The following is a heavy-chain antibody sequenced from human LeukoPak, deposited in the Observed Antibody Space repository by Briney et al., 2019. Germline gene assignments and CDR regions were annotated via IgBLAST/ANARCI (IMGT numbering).Heavy chain of an antibody. CDR2: IYYSGST. CDR3: ARAATRYCSGGSCYRYRTYWYFDL. CDR1: GGSINDHY. D-gene: IGHD2-15*01. J-gene: IGHJ2*01. V-gene: IGHV4-59*11. Sequence: SETLSLTCDVSGGSINDHYLSWIRQPPGKGLEWIGYIYYSGSTNYNPSLKSRVTISVDTSKNQFSLKLSSVTAADTAVYYCARAATRYCSGGSCYRYRTYWYFDLWGRGTLVTVSS.